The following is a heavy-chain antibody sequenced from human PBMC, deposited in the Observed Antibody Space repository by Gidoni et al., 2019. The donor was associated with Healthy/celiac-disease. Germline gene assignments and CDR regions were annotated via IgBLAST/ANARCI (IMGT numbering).Heavy chain of an antibody. Sequence: EVQLVESGGGLVKPGGSLRLSCAASGFTFSNAWMSWVRQAPGKELEWVGRIKSKTDGGKTDYAAHVKGRFTISRDDSKNTLYLQMNSLKTEDTAVYYCTTDGYRGYWGQGTLVTVSS. J-gene: IGHJ4*02. D-gene: IGHD5-18*01. V-gene: IGHV3-15*01. CDR2: IKSKTDGGKT. CDR3: TTDGYRGY. CDR1: GFTFSNAW.